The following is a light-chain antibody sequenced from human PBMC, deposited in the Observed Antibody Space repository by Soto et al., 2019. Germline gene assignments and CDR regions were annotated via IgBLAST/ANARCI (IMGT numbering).Light chain of an antibody. Sequence: DIEMTQSPSVVSASVGDRVTISCRASQGIGSWLAWCQQKPGKVPKLLVYAASTLQSGVPSRFSGSGSGTDFTLTINNLQPEDVASYYCQQAKNFPVTFGQGTRLEIK. CDR2: AAS. CDR3: QQAKNFPVT. V-gene: IGKV1D-12*01. CDR1: QGIGSW. J-gene: IGKJ5*01.